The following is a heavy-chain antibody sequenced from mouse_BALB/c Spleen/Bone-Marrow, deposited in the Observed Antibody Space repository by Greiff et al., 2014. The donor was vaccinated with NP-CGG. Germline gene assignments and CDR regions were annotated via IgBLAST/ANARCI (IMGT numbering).Heavy chain of an antibody. Sequence: VQLQQPGAELVKPGASVKLSCTASGFNIKDTYMHWVKQRPEQGLGWIGRIYPANGNTKYDAKFQGKATITTDTSSNTAYLQRSSLTAEDAAVFYGGSYCYGEYFDYWGQGTTLTVSS. D-gene: IGHD1-1*01. CDR2: IYPANGNT. CDR1: GFNIKDTY. J-gene: IGHJ2*01. CDR3: GSYCYGEYFDY. V-gene: IGHV14-3*02.